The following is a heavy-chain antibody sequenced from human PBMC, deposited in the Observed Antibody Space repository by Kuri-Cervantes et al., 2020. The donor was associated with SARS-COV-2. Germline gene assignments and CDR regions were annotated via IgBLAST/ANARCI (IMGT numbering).Heavy chain of an antibody. CDR3: TADTSDSSGYSNDY. CDR2: IKSKTNGGTT. V-gene: IGHV3-15*01. J-gene: IGHJ4*01. Sequence: ESLKISCAASGFTFSNAWMTWVRQVPGKGLECVGRIKSKTNGGTTDYAAPVKGRFTISRDDSKNTLYLQMNSLKTEDTAVYYCTADTSDSSGYSNDYWGQGTLVTVSS. CDR1: GFTFSNAW. D-gene: IGHD3-22*01.